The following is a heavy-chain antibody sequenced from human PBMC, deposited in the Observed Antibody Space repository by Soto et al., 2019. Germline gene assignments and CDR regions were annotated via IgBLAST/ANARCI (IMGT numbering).Heavy chain of an antibody. CDR1: GFTVSSNY. Sequence: GESLKISCAASGFTVSSNYMSWVRQAPGKGLEWVSVIYSGGSTYYADSVKGRFTISRDNSKNTLYLQMNSLRAEDTAVYYCARRSSSSWYFDYWGQGTLVTVSS. CDR3: ARRSSSSWYFDY. J-gene: IGHJ4*02. V-gene: IGHV3-66*01. CDR2: IYSGGST. D-gene: IGHD6-6*01.